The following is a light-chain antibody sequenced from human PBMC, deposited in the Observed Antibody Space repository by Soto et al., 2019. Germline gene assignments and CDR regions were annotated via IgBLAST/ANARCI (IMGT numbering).Light chain of an antibody. Sequence: EIVLTQSPGTLSLSPGERATLSCRASQSVRSSYLAWYQQKPGQAPRLLIYGASSRATGIPDRFSGSGSGTDFTLTISRLESDDFAVYYCQQYGSSPYTFGQGTKLEIK. CDR1: QSVRSSY. J-gene: IGKJ2*01. CDR3: QQYGSSPYT. V-gene: IGKV3-20*01. CDR2: GAS.